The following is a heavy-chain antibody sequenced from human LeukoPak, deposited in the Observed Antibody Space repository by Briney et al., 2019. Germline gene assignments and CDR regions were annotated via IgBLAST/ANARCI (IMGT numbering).Heavy chain of an antibody. CDR1: GYRFTSYW. CDR3: ARRETPRNYIAVADNDAFDI. CDR2: IYPGDSDT. V-gene: IGHV5-51*01. D-gene: IGHD6-19*01. J-gene: IGHJ3*02. Sequence: GESLKISCKGSGYRFTSYWIGWVRQMPGRGLEWMGIIYPGDSDTRYSPSFQGQVTISADQSISTAYLHWSSLKASDTAMYYCARRETPRNYIAVADNDAFDIWGQGTMVTVSS.